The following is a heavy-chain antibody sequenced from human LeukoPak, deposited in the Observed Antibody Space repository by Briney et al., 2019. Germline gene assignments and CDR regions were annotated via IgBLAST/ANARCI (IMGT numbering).Heavy chain of an antibody. V-gene: IGHV1-18*01. CDR3: AGTWIQLWLSPYNWFDP. D-gene: IGHD5-18*01. J-gene: IGHJ5*02. CDR1: GYTFTSYG. CDR2: ISAYNGNT. Sequence: ASVKVSCKASGYTFTSYGISWVRQAPGQGLEWMGWISAYNGNTNYAQKLQGRVTMTTDTSTSTAYVELRSLRSDDTAVYYCAGTWIQLWLSPYNWFDPWGQGTLVTVSS.